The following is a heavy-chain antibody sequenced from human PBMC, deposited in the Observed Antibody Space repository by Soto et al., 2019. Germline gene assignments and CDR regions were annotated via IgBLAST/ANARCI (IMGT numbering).Heavy chain of an antibody. Sequence: PGGSLRLSCAASGFTFSSYGMHWVRQAPGKGLEWVAVISYDGSNKYYADSVKGRFTISRDNSKNTLYLQMNSLRAEDTAVYYCATPRGGSYRDYFDYWGQGT. CDR1: GFTFSSYG. V-gene: IGHV3-30*03. CDR2: ISYDGSNK. D-gene: IGHD1-26*01. J-gene: IGHJ4*02. CDR3: ATPRGGSYRDYFDY.